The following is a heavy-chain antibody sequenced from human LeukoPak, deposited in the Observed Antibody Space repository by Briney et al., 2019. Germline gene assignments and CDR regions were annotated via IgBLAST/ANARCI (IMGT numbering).Heavy chain of an antibody. CDR3: VRGEGTFVH. V-gene: IGHV3-7*04. CDR1: GFTLSNYW. CDR2: VKHDGSEK. D-gene: IGHD1-1*01. Sequence: GGSLILSCAASGFTLSNYWMSWVRQAPGKGPEGVAKVKHDGSEKYYADPVKGRFTISRDNAKNSLDLQMNSLRDEDTAVYYCVRGEGTFVHWGQGTLVTVSS. J-gene: IGHJ4*02.